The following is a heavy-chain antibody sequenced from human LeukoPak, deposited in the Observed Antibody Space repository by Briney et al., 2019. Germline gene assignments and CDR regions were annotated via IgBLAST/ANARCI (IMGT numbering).Heavy chain of an antibody. J-gene: IGHJ3*02. D-gene: IGHD6-25*01. CDR1: GFTFSSYW. CDR2: INSDGGST. Sequence: GGSLRLSCAASGFTFSSYWMHWVRQAPGKGLVWVSRINSDGGSTSYTDSVKGRFTISRDNAKNTLYPQMNSLRAEDTAVYYCARRSAAKDAFDIWGQGTKVTVSS. CDR3: ARRSAAKDAFDI. V-gene: IGHV3-74*01.